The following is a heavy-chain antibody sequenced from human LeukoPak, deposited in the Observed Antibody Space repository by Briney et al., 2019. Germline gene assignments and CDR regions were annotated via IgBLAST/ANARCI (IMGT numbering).Heavy chain of an antibody. D-gene: IGHD6-6*01. CDR1: GGSFSGYY. V-gene: IGHV4-34*01. CDR3: ARGSSSSSVYFDY. Sequence: SETLSLTCAVYGGSFSGYYWSWIRQPPGKGLEWIGEINHSGSTNYNPSLKSRVTISVDTSKNQFSLKLSSVTAADTAVYYCARGSSSSSVYFDYWGQGTLVTVSS. CDR2: INHSGST. J-gene: IGHJ4*02.